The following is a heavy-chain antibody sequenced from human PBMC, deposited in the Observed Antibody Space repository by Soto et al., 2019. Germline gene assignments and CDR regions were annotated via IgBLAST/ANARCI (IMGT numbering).Heavy chain of an antibody. CDR3: ARPLFDVTSSFDY. D-gene: IGHD2-2*01. J-gene: IGHJ4*02. CDR2: IKQDGSGK. Sequence: GGSLRLSCAASGFSFSSYWMSWVRQAPGKGLEWVANIKQDGSGKYYVDSVKGRFTISRDNAKNSLYLQMNSLRAEDTAVYYCARPLFDVTSSFDYWAQGTLVTVSS. CDR1: GFSFSSYW. V-gene: IGHV3-7*01.